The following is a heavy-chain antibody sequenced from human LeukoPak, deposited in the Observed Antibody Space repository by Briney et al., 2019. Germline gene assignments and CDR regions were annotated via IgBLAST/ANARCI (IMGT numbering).Heavy chain of an antibody. CDR3: ARGTTVTYYYYMDV. D-gene: IGHD4-17*01. CDR2: ISYDGSNK. CDR1: GFTFSSYG. J-gene: IGHJ6*03. Sequence: GGSLRLSCAASGFTFSSYGMHWVRQAPGKGLEWVAVISYDGSNKYYADSVKGRFTISRDNSKNTLYLQMNSLRAEDTAVYYCARGTTVTYYYYMDVWGKGTTVTVSS. V-gene: IGHV3-30*03.